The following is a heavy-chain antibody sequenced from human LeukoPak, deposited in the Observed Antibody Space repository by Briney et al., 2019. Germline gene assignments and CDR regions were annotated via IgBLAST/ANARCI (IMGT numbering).Heavy chain of an antibody. CDR1: GFTFSSYA. V-gene: IGHV3-23*01. CDR2: ISGSGGST. CDR3: AKGGGVVRGVSPLYFDY. D-gene: IGHD3-10*01. J-gene: IGHJ4*02. Sequence: PGGSLRLSCAASGFTFSSYAMSCVRQAPGKGLEWVSAISGSGGSTYYADSVKGRFTISRDNSKNTLYLQMNSLRAEDTAVYYCAKGGGVVRGVSPLYFDYWGQGTLVTVSS.